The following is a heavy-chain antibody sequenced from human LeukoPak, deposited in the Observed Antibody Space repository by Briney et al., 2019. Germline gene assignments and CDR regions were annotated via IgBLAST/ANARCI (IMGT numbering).Heavy chain of an antibody. J-gene: IGHJ4*02. CDR1: GGSISSGDYY. CDR2: IYYSGST. Sequence: ASETLSLTCTVSGGSISSGDYYWSWIRQPPGKGLEWIGYIYYSGSTYYNPSLKSRVTISVDTSKNQFSLKLSSVTAADTAVYYCAREAGQQPVQSLDYWGQGTLVTVSS. D-gene: IGHD6-13*01. CDR3: AREAGQQPVQSLDY. V-gene: IGHV4-30-4*01.